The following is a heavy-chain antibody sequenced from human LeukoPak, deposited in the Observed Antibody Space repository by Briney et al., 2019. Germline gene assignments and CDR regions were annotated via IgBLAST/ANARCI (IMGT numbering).Heavy chain of an antibody. CDR3: ARRAGAYSHPYDY. D-gene: IGHD4/OR15-4a*01. CDR2: ISYDGNNE. Sequence: GGSLRLSCAASGFSFKDYNMHWVRQAPGKGLEWVAIISYDGNNEYYTDSVKGRFTISRDNSKNTLYLQMNSLRAEDTAVYYCARRAGAYSHPYDYWGQGTLVTVSS. CDR1: GFSFKDYN. V-gene: IGHV3-30*03. J-gene: IGHJ4*02.